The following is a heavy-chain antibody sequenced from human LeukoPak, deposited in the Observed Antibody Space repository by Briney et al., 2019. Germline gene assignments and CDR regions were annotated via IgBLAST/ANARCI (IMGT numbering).Heavy chain of an antibody. J-gene: IGHJ4*02. Sequence: SETLSLTCTASGGSISSYYWSWIRQPPGKGLEWIGYIYYSGSTNYNPSLKSRVTISVDTSKNQFSLKLSSVTAADTAVYYCARVLYSSSKQYYFDYWGQGTLVTVSS. CDR2: IYYSGST. CDR1: GGSISSYY. D-gene: IGHD6-6*01. CDR3: ARVLYSSSKQYYFDY. V-gene: IGHV4-59*01.